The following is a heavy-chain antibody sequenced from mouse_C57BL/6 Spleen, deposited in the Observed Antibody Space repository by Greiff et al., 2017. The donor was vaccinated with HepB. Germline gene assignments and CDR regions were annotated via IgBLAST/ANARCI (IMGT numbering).Heavy chain of an antibody. CDR3: ARPGSSDWYFDV. J-gene: IGHJ1*03. D-gene: IGHD1-1*01. CDR2: INPYNGGT. V-gene: IGHV1-19*01. CDR1: GYTFTDYY. Sequence: EVQLQQSGPVLVKPGASVKMSCKASGYTFTDYYMNWVKQSHGKSLEWIGVINPYNGGTSYNQKFKGKATLTVDKSSSTAYMELNSLTSEDSAVYYCARPGSSDWYFDVWGTGTTVTVSS.